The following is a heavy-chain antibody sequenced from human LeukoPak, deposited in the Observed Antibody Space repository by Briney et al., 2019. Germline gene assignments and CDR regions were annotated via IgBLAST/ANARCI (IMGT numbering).Heavy chain of an antibody. Sequence: GASVKVSCKASGYSLTSNYIHWVRQAPGQGLEWMGMIYPRDGSTSYAQKFQGRVTVTRDTSTSTVHMELSGLRSEDTAVYYCARDQEAFDYWGQGTLVTVSS. CDR1: GYSLTSNY. J-gene: IGHJ4*02. CDR2: IYPRDGST. V-gene: IGHV1-46*01. CDR3: ARDQEAFDY.